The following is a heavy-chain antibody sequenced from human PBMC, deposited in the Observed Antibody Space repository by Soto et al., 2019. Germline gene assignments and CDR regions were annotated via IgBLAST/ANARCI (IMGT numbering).Heavy chain of an antibody. J-gene: IGHJ6*02. CDR1: GGTFSSYA. Sequence: SVKVSCTASGGTFSSYAISWVRQAPGQGLEWMGGIIPIFGTANYAQKFQGRVTITADESTSTAYMELSSLRSEDTAVYYCARDLKRYYDSSGYGYYYYGMDVWGQGTTVTVPS. D-gene: IGHD3-22*01. CDR2: IIPIFGTA. V-gene: IGHV1-69*01. CDR3: ARDLKRYYDSSGYGYYYYGMDV.